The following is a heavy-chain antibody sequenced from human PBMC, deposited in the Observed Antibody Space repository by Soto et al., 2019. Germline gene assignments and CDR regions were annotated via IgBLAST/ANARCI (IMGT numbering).Heavy chain of an antibody. V-gene: IGHV4-34*01. Sequence: QVQLQQWGAGLLKPSETLSLTCAVYGGSFSGYYWSWIRQPPGKGLEWIGEINHSGSTNYNPSLKSRVTISVDTSKHQFSLKLSSVTAADTAVYYCARLGGGSYYVGWFDPWGQGTLVTVSS. J-gene: IGHJ5*02. CDR1: GGSFSGYY. D-gene: IGHD2-15*01. CDR3: ARLGGGSYYVGWFDP. CDR2: INHSGST.